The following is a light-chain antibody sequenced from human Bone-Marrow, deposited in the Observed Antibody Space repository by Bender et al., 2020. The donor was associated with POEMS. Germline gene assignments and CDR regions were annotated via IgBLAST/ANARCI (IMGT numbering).Light chain of an antibody. Sequence: QSGLTQTPSASGTPGQRVTISCSGGSSNIGAHAVNWYQHLPGTAPKLLIYSSHRRPSEVPDRFSGSRSGTSASLAISGLLAEDEADYYCQSYDRSLGVVFGGGTKLTVL. CDR2: SSH. CDR3: QSYDRSLGVV. CDR1: SSNIGAHA. J-gene: IGLJ2*01. V-gene: IGLV1-44*01.